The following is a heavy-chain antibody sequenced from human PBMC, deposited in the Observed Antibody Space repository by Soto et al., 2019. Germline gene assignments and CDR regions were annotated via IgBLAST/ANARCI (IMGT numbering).Heavy chain of an antibody. CDR1: SSCKS. CDR3: AKDRYPHKACSRGLRIDS. V-gene: IGHV4-4*02. CDR2: IYHSGST. J-gene: IGHJ4*02. Sequence: SSCKSCRWQSKTPGKGLEWIGEIYHSGSTNYNPSLKSRVTISVDKSKNQFSLKLSSVTAADTAVYYFAKDRYPHKACSRGLRIDSGGLGTLVPVSA. D-gene: IGHD3-16*02.